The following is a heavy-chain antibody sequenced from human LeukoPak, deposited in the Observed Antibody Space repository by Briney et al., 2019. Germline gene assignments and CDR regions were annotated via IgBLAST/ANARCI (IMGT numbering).Heavy chain of an antibody. CDR2: IIPILGIA. D-gene: IGHD2-21*01. CDR3: AREGDIVVVSPTNWFDP. V-gene: IGHV1-69*04. Sequence: GALVKVSCKASGGTFSSYTISWVRQAPGQGLEWMGRIIPILGIANYAQKFQGRVTITADKSTSTAYMELSSLRSEDTAVYYCAREGDIVVVSPTNWFDPWGQGTLVTVSS. CDR1: GGTFSSYT. J-gene: IGHJ5*02.